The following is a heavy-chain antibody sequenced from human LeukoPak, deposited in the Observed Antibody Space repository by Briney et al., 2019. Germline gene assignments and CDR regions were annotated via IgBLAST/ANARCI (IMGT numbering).Heavy chain of an antibody. V-gene: IGHV4-4*07. CDR3: ARTPIYYFDNSGYYN. Sequence: SETLSLTCTVSGGSINNYYWSWIRQPAGKGLEWIGLIYSSGSTSYNPSLKSRITMSVDTSKKQFSLRLSSVTAADTAVYYCARTPIYYFDNSGYYNWGQGTLVTVSS. D-gene: IGHD3-22*01. CDR2: IYSSGST. CDR1: GGSINNYY. J-gene: IGHJ4*02.